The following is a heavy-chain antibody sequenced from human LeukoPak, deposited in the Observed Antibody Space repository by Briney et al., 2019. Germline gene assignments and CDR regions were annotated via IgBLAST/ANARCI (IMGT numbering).Heavy chain of an antibody. CDR2: IYTSGST. V-gene: IGHV4-4*07. J-gene: IGHJ6*03. CDR3: AQSTMVRGVIIGDYYYYMDV. Sequence: SETLSLTCTVSGGSISSYYWSWIRQPAGKGLEWIGRIYTSGSTNYNPSLKSRVTISVDTSKNQFSLKLSSVTAADTAVYYCAQSTMVRGVIIGDYYYYMDVWGKGTTVTISS. CDR1: GGSISSYY. D-gene: IGHD3-10*01.